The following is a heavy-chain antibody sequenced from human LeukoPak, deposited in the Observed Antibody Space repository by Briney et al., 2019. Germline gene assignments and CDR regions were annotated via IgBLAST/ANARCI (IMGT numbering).Heavy chain of an antibody. V-gene: IGHV1-69*13. CDR1: GGTFSSYA. CDR3: ARAHLPYGSGLRTFDP. D-gene: IGHD3-10*01. J-gene: IGHJ5*02. Sequence: ASVKVSRKASGGTFSSYAISWVRQAPGQGLEWMGGIIPIFGTANYAQKFQGRVTITADESTSTAYMELSSLRSEDTAVYYCARAHLPYGSGLRTFDPWGQGTLVTVSS. CDR2: IIPIFGTA.